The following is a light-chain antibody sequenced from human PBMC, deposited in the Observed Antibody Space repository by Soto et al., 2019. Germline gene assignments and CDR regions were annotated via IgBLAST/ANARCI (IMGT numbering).Light chain of an antibody. CDR2: GAS. Sequence: EIVITQSPATLSVSPGGRASLSCRASQSISDTLAWYQQKPGQAPRLLIHGASTRAPGFPARFSGSGSGTDFTLTISSLQSEDFAVYCCQQYNNWPWTFGQGTKVDIK. CDR1: QSISDT. V-gene: IGKV3-15*01. J-gene: IGKJ1*01. CDR3: QQYNNWPWT.